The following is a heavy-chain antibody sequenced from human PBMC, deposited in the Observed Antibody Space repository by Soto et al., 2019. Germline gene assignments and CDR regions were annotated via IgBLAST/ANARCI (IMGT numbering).Heavy chain of an antibody. CDR1: GGSVNNISDY. J-gene: IGHJ6*02. CDR3: ARGVGLGYYYYHMDL. D-gene: IGHD3-10*01. V-gene: IGHV4-61*01. Sequence: PSETLSLTCTVSGGSVNNISDYWSWVRQPPGKGLEWIGYIYYSGSADYNPSLGSRVTISLDTSKNQFSLKLSSVTTADTAVYYCARGVGLGYYYYHMDLWGQGTTVTVSS. CDR2: IYYSGSA.